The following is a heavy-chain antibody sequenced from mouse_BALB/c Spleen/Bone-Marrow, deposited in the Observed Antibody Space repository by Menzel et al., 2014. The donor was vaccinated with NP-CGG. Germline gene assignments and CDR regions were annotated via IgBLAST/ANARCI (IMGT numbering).Heavy chain of an antibody. CDR1: GFTFSSYT. Sequence: VQLKESGGGLVKPGGSLKLSCAASGFTFSSYTMSWVRQTPEKRLEWVATISSGGSYTYYPDSVKGRFTISRDSAKNTLYLQMSSLKSEDTAIYYCTRDESDGAWFAYWGQGTLVTVSA. V-gene: IGHV5-6-4*01. CDR3: TRDESDGAWFAY. J-gene: IGHJ3*01. CDR2: ISSGGSYT.